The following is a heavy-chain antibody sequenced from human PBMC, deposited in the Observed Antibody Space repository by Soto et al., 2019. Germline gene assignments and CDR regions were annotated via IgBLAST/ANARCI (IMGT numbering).Heavy chain of an antibody. D-gene: IGHD1-1*01. V-gene: IGHV3-49*03. CDR2: IRSKAYGGTT. CDR1: GFTFGDYA. Sequence: GGSLRLSCTASGFTFGDYAMSWFRQAPGKGLEWVGFIRSKAYGGTTEYAASVKGRFTISRDDSKSIAYLQMNSLKTEDTAVYYCTRGGNVVGYYYMDVWGKGTTVTVSS. CDR3: TRGGNVVGYYYMDV. J-gene: IGHJ6*03.